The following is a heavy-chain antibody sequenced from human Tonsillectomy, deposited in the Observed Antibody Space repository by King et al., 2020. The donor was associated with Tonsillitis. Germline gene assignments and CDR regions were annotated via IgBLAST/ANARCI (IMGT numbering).Heavy chain of an antibody. CDR2: ISESRSLI. Sequence: QLVQSGGGLVKPGGSLRLSCAASGFTFSTSGMNLGRQAPGKGLEWVSSISESRSLIYYADSLKGRLTISRDNAKNSLYLQLNSLRAEDTAVYYCARDRGTPDAFDIWGQGTLVTVSS. CDR1: GFTFSTSG. J-gene: IGHJ3*02. CDR3: ARDRGTPDAFDI. D-gene: IGHD3-10*01. V-gene: IGHV3-21*06.